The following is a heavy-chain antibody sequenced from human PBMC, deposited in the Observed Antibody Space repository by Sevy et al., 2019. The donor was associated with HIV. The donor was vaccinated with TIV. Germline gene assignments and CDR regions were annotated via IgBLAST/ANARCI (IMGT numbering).Heavy chain of an antibody. CDR2: IRASGLTI. D-gene: IGHD6-6*01. V-gene: IGHV3-48*03. J-gene: IGHJ6*02. CDR1: GFTFSSYE. CDR3: AIADSSSSEDRFYYYCLDV. Sequence: GGSLRLSCAASGFTFSSYEMNWVRQAPGKGLEWVSYIRASGLTIDYADSVKGRFPTSRDNAKNSLYLHMHSLRAEDTAVYFCAIADSSSSEDRFYYYCLDVWGQGTTVTVSS.